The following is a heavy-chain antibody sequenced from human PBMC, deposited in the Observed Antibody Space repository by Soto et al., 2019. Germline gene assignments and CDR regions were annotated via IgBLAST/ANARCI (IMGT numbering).Heavy chain of an antibody. Sequence: GSLRLSCAASGFTFSSYSMNWVRQAPGKGLEWVSYISSSSSTIYYADSVKGRFTISRDNAKNSLYLQMNSLRAEDTAVYYCARDMGYYYDSSGYDYWGQGTLVTVSS. CDR2: ISSSSSTI. V-gene: IGHV3-48*01. J-gene: IGHJ4*02. CDR3: ARDMGYYYDSSGYDY. D-gene: IGHD3-22*01. CDR1: GFTFSSYS.